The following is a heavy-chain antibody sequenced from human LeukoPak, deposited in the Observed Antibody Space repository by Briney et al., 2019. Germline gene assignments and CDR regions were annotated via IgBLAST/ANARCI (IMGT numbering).Heavy chain of an antibody. D-gene: IGHD5-18*01. CDR2: ISSSGSTI. CDR3: AREGIEGNTAMVKGVFDY. CDR1: GFTFSDYY. J-gene: IGHJ4*02. Sequence: PGGSLRLSCAASGFTFSDYYMSWVRQAPGKGLEWVSYISSSGSTIYYADSVKGRFTISRDNAKNSLYLQMNSLRAEDTAVYYCAREGIEGNTAMVKGVFDYWGQGTLVTVSS. V-gene: IGHV3-11*01.